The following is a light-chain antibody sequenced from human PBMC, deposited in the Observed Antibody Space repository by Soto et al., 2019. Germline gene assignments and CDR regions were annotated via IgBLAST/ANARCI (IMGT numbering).Light chain of an antibody. CDR1: HSIRSG. J-gene: IGKJ1*01. Sequence: EIVLTQSPATLSLSPGERATLSCWASHSIRSGRLAWYQQKAGQAPRLVIYGASNRATGIPDRFSGSGSETEFTLTISSLQPEDFATYYCQQSYSSPPTFGQGSKVDVK. CDR3: QQSYSSPPT. CDR2: GAS. V-gene: IGKV3-11*01.